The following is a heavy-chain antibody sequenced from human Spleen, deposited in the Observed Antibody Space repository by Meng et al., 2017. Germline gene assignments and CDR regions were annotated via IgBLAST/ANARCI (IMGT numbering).Heavy chain of an antibody. CDR2: IYPGDSET. CDR3: ARTSNNWDEYFQH. D-gene: IGHD1-1*01. CDR1: GYSFTTYW. J-gene: IGHJ1*01. V-gene: IGHV5-51*01. Sequence: GESLKISCKGSGYSFTTYWIGWVRQMPGKGLEWMEIIYPGDSETRYSPSFQGQVTISADKSISIAYLQWSSLKASDTAMYYCARTSNNWDEYFQHWGQGTQVTVSS.